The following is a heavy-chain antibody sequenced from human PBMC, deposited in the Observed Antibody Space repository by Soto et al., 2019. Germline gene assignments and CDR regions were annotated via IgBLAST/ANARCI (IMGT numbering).Heavy chain of an antibody. D-gene: IGHD3-3*01. J-gene: IGHJ4*02. Sequence: GGSLRLSCTTSGFSFASFAMTWVRQAPGKGLEWVATISGSDGKTYYADSVKGRFSISRDTSRNTLYLQMNSLRADDAAIYYCAKWSYLDYWGQGTRVTVSS. CDR1: GFSFASFA. V-gene: IGHV3-23*01. CDR3: AKWSYLDY. CDR2: ISGSDGKT.